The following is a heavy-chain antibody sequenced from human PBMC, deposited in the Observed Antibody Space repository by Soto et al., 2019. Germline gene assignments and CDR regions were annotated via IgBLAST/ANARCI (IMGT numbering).Heavy chain of an antibody. V-gene: IGHV3-30-3*01. D-gene: IGHD3-10*01. Sequence: GGSLRLSCAASGFTFSSYAMHWVRQAPGKGLEWVAVISYDGSNKYYADSVKGRFTVARDNSKNTLYLQMNSLKAEDTAVYYCARDSSYGSGSYYLYYYYYYGMDVWGQGTTVTVSS. CDR2: ISYDGSNK. CDR3: ARDSSYGSGSYYLYYYYYYGMDV. J-gene: IGHJ6*02. CDR1: GFTFSSYA.